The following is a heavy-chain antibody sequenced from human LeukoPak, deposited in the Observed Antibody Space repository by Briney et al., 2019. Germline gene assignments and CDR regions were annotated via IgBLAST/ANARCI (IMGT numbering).Heavy chain of an antibody. CDR3: ATDRGYYDTIGYTYNWFDP. V-gene: IGHV4-59*12. J-gene: IGHJ5*02. D-gene: IGHD3-22*01. Sequence: SETLSLTCTVSGGSISSYYWSWIRQPPGKGLEWIGYIYYSGSTNYNPSLKSRVTISVDTSKNQFSLKLSSVTAADTAVYYCATDRGYYDTIGYTYNWFDPWGQGTLVTVSS. CDR1: GGSISSYY. CDR2: IYYSGST.